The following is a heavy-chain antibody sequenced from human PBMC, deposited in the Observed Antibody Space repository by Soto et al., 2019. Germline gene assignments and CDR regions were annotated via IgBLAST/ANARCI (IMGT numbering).Heavy chain of an antibody. Sequence: QVQLVQSGAEVKKPGASVKVSCKASGYTFTIYAMHWVRQAPGQRLEWMGWINAGNGNTKYSQKFQGRVTITRDTSASTAYMELSSLSSEDTAVYYCARDSSSSLYAINYWGQGTLVTVSS. CDR1: GYTFTIYA. V-gene: IGHV1-3*01. CDR2: INAGNGNT. CDR3: ARDSSSSLYAINY. D-gene: IGHD6-6*01. J-gene: IGHJ4*02.